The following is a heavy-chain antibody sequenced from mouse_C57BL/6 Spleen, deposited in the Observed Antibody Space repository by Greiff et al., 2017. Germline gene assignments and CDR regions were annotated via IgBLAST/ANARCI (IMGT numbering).Heavy chain of an antibody. Sequence: VQLQESGPGLVQPSQSLSITCTVSGFSLTSYGVHWVRQSPGKGLEWLGVIWRGGSTDYNAAFMSRLSITKDNSKGQVFFKMNSMQADDTAIYYCAKKWDDYDGFAYWGQGTLVTVSA. V-gene: IGHV2-5*01. CDR1: GFSLTSYG. J-gene: IGHJ3*01. CDR3: AKKWDDYDGFAY. CDR2: IWRGGST. D-gene: IGHD2-4*01.